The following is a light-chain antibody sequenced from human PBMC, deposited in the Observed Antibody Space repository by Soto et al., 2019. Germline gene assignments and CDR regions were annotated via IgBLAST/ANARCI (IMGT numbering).Light chain of an antibody. CDR1: QSVANNN. V-gene: IGKV3-20*01. CDR2: DAS. CDR3: QPYGSTPLT. J-gene: IGKJ4*01. Sequence: VVSQSPGTLSLSPGVRATVSCRRSQSVANNNSAWYQQKPGQATRFLIYDASSRATGIPDRFSGSGSGTDFTLTISRLEPEDFAVYYCQPYGSTPLTFGGGTKV.